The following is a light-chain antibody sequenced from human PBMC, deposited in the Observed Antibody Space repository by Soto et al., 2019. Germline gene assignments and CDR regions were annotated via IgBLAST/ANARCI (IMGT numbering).Light chain of an antibody. CDR2: AAY. J-gene: IGKJ4*01. CDR1: QDISTY. Sequence: DIQMTQAPSSLSASVGDRVTITFRARQDISTYLAWYQQKPGKVPKLLISAAYTLQSGVPPRFSGSGSGTDFTLTISILQPEDVATYYCQKYDNAPLTFGGGTKVEIK. V-gene: IGKV1-27*01. CDR3: QKYDNAPLT.